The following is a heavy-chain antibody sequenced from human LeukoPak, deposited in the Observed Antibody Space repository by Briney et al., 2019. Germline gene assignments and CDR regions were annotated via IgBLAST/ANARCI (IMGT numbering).Heavy chain of an antibody. Sequence: SGGSLRLSCAASGFTSSDYYMSWIRQAPGKGLEWVSYISSSGSTIYYADSVKGRFTISRDNAKNSLYLQMNSLRAEDTAVYYCARGQWLTPPPFGYWGQGTLVTVSS. V-gene: IGHV3-11*01. CDR1: GFTSSDYY. D-gene: IGHD6-19*01. CDR3: ARGQWLTPPPFGY. CDR2: ISSSGSTI. J-gene: IGHJ4*02.